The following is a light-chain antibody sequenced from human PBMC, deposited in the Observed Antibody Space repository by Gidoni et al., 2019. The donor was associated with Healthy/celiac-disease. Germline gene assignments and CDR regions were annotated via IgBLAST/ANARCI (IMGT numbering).Light chain of an antibody. CDR2: EVS. Sequence: QSALTQTAPVSGSPGQSITISCTGTSSDVGGYNYVSWYQQHPGKAPKLMIYEVSNRPSWVSNRFAGSKSGNTASLTISGLQAEDEADYYCSSYTSSSTLKVFGTGTKVXVX. CDR3: SSYTSSSTLKV. CDR1: SSDVGGYNY. J-gene: IGLJ1*01. V-gene: IGLV2-14*01.